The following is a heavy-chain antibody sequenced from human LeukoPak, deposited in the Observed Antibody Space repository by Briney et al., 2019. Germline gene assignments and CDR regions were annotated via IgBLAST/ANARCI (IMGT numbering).Heavy chain of an antibody. J-gene: IGHJ4*02. Sequence: SETLSLTCTVSGGYISSGSYYWSWIRQPAGKGLEWIGRIYTSGSTNYNPSLKSRVTISVDTSKNQFSLKLSSVTAADTAVYYCARLRLWFDYWGQATLVTVSS. D-gene: IGHD5-18*01. CDR3: ARLRLWFDY. CDR1: GGYISSGSYY. CDR2: IYTSGST. V-gene: IGHV4-61*02.